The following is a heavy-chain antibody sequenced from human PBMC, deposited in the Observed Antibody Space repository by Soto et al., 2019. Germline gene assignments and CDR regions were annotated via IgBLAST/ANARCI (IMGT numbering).Heavy chain of an antibody. Sequence: PSETLSLTCTVSGGSISSHYWSWIRQPPGKGLEWIGYIYYSGSTNYNPSLKSRVTISVDTSKNQFSLKLSSVTAADTAVYYCARVSGFDAFDIWGQGTMVT. CDR2: IYYSGST. V-gene: IGHV4-59*11. CDR1: GGSISSHY. J-gene: IGHJ3*02. D-gene: IGHD6-25*01. CDR3: ARVSGFDAFDI.